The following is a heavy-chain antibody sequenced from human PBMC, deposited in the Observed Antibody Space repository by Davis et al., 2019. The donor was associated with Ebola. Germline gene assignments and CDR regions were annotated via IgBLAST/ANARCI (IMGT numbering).Heavy chain of an antibody. V-gene: IGHV3-9*01. CDR2: ISWNSGSI. D-gene: IGHD2-2*02. J-gene: IGHJ6*02. CDR3: ARDTIVVVPAAILFSYYGMDV. Sequence: SLKISCAASGFTFDDYAMHWVRQAPGKGLEWVSGISWNSGSIGYVDSVKGRFTISRDNAKNSLYLQMNSLRAEDTAVYYCARDTIVVVPAAILFSYYGMDVWGQGTTVTVSS. CDR1: GFTFDDYA.